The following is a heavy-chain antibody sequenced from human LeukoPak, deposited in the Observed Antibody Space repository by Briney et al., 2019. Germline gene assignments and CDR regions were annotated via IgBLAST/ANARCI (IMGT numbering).Heavy chain of an antibody. D-gene: IGHD5-12*01. V-gene: IGHV3-48*03. CDR1: GFTFSSYE. CDR3: ARANSGYDSLYFDY. J-gene: IGHJ4*02. CDR2: ISSSGSTI. Sequence: PGGSLRLSCAASGFTFSSYEMNWVRKAQGKGLEWVSYISSSGSTIYYADSVKGRFTISRDNAKNSLYLQMNSLRAEDTAVYYCARANSGYDSLYFDYWGQGTLVTVSS.